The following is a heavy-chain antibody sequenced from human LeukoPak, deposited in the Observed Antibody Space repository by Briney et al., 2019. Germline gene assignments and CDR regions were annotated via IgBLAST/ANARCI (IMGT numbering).Heavy chain of an antibody. Sequence: SGPTLVNPTQTLTLTCTFSGFSLSTSGMRVSWIRQPPGKALEWLARIDWDDDKFYSTSLKTRLTISKDTSKNQVVLTMTIMDPVDTATYYYARITGGSYPLFDYWGQGTLVTVSS. CDR3: ARITGGSYPLFDY. CDR2: IDWDDDK. J-gene: IGHJ4*02. V-gene: IGHV2-70*04. D-gene: IGHD1-26*01. CDR1: GFSLSTSGMR.